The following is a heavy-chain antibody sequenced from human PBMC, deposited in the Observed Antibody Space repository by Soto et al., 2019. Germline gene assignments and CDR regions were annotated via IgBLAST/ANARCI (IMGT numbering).Heavy chain of an antibody. Sequence: GGSLRLSCAASGFTFSSYAMHWVRQAPGKGLEYVSAISSNGGSTYYANSVKGRFTISRDNSKNTLYLQMGSLRAEDMAVYYCARGLERITIFGVVIIWDYWGQGTLLTVSS. J-gene: IGHJ4*02. CDR1: GFTFSSYA. CDR2: ISSNGGST. D-gene: IGHD3-3*01. CDR3: ARGLERITIFGVVIIWDY. V-gene: IGHV3-64*01.